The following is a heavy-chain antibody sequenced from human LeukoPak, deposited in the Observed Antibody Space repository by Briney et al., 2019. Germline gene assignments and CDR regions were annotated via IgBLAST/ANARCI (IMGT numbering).Heavy chain of an antibody. Sequence: SQTLSLTCTVSGGSISSGDYYWSWIRQPPGKGLEWIGYIYYSGSTYYNPSLKSRVTISVATSKNQFSLKLSSVTAADTAVYYCARDRPYGGNDYWGQGTLVTVSS. CDR2: IYYSGST. CDR1: GGSISSGDYY. J-gene: IGHJ4*02. CDR3: ARDRPYGGNDY. V-gene: IGHV4-30-4*08. D-gene: IGHD4-23*01.